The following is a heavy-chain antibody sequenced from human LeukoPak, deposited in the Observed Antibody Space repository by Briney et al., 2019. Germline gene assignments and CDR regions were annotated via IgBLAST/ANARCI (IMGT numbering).Heavy chain of an antibody. V-gene: IGHV1-69*05. CDR2: IIPIFGTA. D-gene: IGHD2-2*01. J-gene: IGHJ6*03. CDR3: AREGTGYCSSTSCYVVRYYYMDV. Sequence: ASVKVSCKASGGTFSSYASSWVRQAPGQGLERMGGIIPIFGTANYAQKFQGRVTITTDESTSTAYMELSSLRSEDTAVYYCAREGTGYCSSTSCYVVRYYYMDVWGKGTTVTVSS. CDR1: GGTFSSYA.